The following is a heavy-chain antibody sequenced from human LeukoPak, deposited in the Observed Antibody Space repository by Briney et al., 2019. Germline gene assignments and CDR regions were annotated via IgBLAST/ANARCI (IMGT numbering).Heavy chain of an antibody. CDR3: ARYVEVPTRRTRDAFDI. Sequence: KSSETLSLTCAVSGGSISSGGYSWSWIRQPPGKGLEWIGYIYHSGSTYYNPSLKSRVTISVDRSKNQFSLKLSSVTAADTAVYYCARYVEVPTRRTRDAFDIWGQGTMVTISS. CDR2: IYHSGST. D-gene: IGHD2-21*01. CDR1: GGSISSGGYS. J-gene: IGHJ3*02. V-gene: IGHV4-30-2*01.